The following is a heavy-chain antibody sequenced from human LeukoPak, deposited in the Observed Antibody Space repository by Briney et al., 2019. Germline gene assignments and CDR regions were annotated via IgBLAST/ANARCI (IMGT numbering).Heavy chain of an antibody. CDR2: TQYDGINK. V-gene: IGHV3-30*02. J-gene: IGHJ4*02. D-gene: IGHD2-15*01. CDR3: AKDPSVVAVHFDY. Sequence: GGSLRLSCVASGFTFSSYGMHWVRQAPGKGREWVAFTQYDGINKYYADSVKGRFTISRDNSKNTLYLQMNSLRVEDTAVYYCAKDPSVVAVHFDYWGQGTLVTVSS. CDR1: GFTFSSYG.